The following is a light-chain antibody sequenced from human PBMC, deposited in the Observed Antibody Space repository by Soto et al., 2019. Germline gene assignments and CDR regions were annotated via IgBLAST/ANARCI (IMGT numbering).Light chain of an antibody. CDR3: QQRSNWPPT. J-gene: IGKJ4*01. CDR1: QSVSSY. Sequence: EIVLTQSPATLSLSPGERATLSCMAGQSVSSYLAWYQQKPGQAPRLLIYDASNRATGIPARFSGSGSGTDFTLTISSLEPEDFAVYYCQQRSNWPPTFGGGTKVEFK. V-gene: IGKV3-11*01. CDR2: DAS.